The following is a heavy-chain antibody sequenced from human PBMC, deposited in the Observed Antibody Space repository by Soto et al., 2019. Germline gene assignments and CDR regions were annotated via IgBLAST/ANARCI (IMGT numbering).Heavy chain of an antibody. D-gene: IGHD2-2*02. J-gene: IGHJ5*02. Sequence: PGGSLRLSCAASGFTFSNAWMNWVLHAPGNWLDCFGRIKSKTYGGTTYYAAPVKCSGSSSRDDSTDTLYLQMHSLKTDDTAVYYCTLYTRGDWFDPWGQGNLSPSPQ. V-gene: IGHV3-15*01. CDR1: GFTFSNAW. CDR2: IKSKTYGGTT. CDR3: TLYTRGDWFDP.